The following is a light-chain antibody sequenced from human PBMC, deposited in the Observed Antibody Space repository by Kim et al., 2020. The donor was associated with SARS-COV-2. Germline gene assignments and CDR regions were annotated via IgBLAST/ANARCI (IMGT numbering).Light chain of an antibody. Sequence: PGGTVTLPCAASTGAGTSGYYPNLFQQKPGQAPRSLIDGIKSGHCWAPARFSGSLLGGTAALTLSGAQAEDEAEYYCLLYYDGAQVVGGGTQLTV. CDR1: TGAGTSGYY. CDR3: LLYYDGAQV. CDR2: GIK. V-gene: IGLV7-43*01. J-gene: IGLJ2*01.